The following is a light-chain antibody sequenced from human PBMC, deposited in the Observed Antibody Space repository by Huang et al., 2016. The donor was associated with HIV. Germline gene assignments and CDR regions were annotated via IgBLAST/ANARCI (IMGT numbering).Light chain of an antibody. J-gene: IGKJ3*01. V-gene: IGKV1-33*01. CDR2: DTS. Sequence: DIQMTQSPSSLSASVGDRVTITCQASHDISNCLNWYQQKPGKASKLLIYDTSNLETGVPSSFSGSGSGTDFTFTISNLQPEDIATYYCQQCDNLPFTFGPGTKADIK. CDR3: QQCDNLPFT. CDR1: HDISNC.